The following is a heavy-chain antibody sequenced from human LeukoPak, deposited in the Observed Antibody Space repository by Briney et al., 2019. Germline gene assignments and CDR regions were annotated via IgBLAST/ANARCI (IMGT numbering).Heavy chain of an antibody. D-gene: IGHD2-2*01. J-gene: IGHJ6*04. CDR2: ISGSGGST. CDR3: AGYCSSTSCYEYYYYGMDV. V-gene: IGHV3-23*01. CDR1: GFTFSSYA. Sequence: GGSLRLSCAASGFTFSSYAMSWVRQAPGTGLEWVSAISGSGGSTYYADSVKGRFTISRDNSKNTLYLQMNSLRAEDTAVYYCAGYCSSTSCYEYYYYGMDVWGKGTTVTVSS.